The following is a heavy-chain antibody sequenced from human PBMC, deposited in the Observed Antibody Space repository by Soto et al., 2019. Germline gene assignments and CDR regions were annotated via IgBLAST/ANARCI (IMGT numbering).Heavy chain of an antibody. V-gene: IGHV3-33*01. Sequence: GGSLRLSCAAPGFTFSSYGMHWVRQAPGKGLEWVAVIWYDGSNKYYADSVKSRFTISRDNSKNTLYLQMNSLRAEDTAVYCCARENSADSAMVGYYFAYWGQGTLVTVS. D-gene: IGHD5-18*01. CDR1: GFTFSSYG. CDR3: ARENSADSAMVGYYFAY. J-gene: IGHJ4*02. CDR2: IWYDGSNK.